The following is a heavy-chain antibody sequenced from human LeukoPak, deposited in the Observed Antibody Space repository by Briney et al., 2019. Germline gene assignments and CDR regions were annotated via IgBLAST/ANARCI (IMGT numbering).Heavy chain of an antibody. J-gene: IGHJ3*02. V-gene: IGHV1-2*06. Sequence: ASVKVSCKASGYTFTGYYMHWVRQAPGQGLEWMGRINPNSGGTNYAQKFQGRVTMTRDTSISTAYMELSSLRAEDTAVYYCARSPVSDAFDIWGQGTMVTVSS. CDR3: ARSPVSDAFDI. CDR1: GYTFTGYY. CDR2: INPNSGGT. D-gene: IGHD3-10*01.